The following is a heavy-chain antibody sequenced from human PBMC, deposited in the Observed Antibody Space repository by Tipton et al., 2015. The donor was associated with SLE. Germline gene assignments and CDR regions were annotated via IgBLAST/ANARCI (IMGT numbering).Heavy chain of an antibody. J-gene: IGHJ3*02. V-gene: IGHV4-59*11. D-gene: IGHD1-26*01. Sequence: TLSLTCTVSGGSISSHYWSWIRQPPGKGLEWIGYIYYSGSTNYNPSLKSRVTISVDTSKNQFSLKLSSVTAADTAVYYCARGEGTHAFDIWGQGTMVTVSS. CDR1: GGSISSHY. CDR2: IYYSGST. CDR3: ARGEGTHAFDI.